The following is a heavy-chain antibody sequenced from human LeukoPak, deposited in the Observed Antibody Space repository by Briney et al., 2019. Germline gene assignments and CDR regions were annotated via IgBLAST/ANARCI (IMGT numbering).Heavy chain of an antibody. CDR3: ARDVYYYDSSGYYSYYCDY. V-gene: IGHV4-4*07. D-gene: IGHD3-22*01. CDR1: GGSISSYY. J-gene: IGHJ4*02. CDR2: INTSGTT. Sequence: PSETLSLTCTVSGGSISSYYWSWIRQPAGKGLEWIGRINTSGTTNYNPSLKSRVTMSVYTSKNHFSLKLSSVTAADTAVYYCARDVYYYDSSGYYSYYCDYWGQGTLVTVSS.